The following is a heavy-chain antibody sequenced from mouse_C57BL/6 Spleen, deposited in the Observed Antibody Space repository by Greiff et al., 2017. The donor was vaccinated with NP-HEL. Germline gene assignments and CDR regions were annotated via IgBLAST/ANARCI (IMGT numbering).Heavy chain of an antibody. CDR2: IRNKANGYTT. CDR3: ARALTGYFDY. Sequence: EVQLMESGGGLVQPGGSLSLSCAASGFTFTDYYMSWVRQPPGKALEWLGFIRNKANGYTTEYSASVKGRFTISRDNSQSILYLQMNALRAEDSATYYCARALTGYFDYWGQGTTLTVSS. J-gene: IGHJ2*01. D-gene: IGHD4-1*01. CDR1: GFTFTDYY. V-gene: IGHV7-3*01.